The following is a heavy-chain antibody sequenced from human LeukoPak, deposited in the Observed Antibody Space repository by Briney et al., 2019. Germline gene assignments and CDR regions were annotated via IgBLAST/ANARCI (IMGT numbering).Heavy chain of an antibody. Sequence: RASETLSLTCTVSGSSISSWYWSWIRQPPGKGLEWIGYIYDSGNTNYNPSLKSRVTISVDTSKNQFSLKLSSVTAADTAVYYCATYSSSWWSYFDYWGQGTLVTVSS. CDR3: ATYSSSWWSYFDY. V-gene: IGHV4-59*01. CDR2: IYDSGNT. D-gene: IGHD6-13*01. CDR1: GSSISSWY. J-gene: IGHJ4*02.